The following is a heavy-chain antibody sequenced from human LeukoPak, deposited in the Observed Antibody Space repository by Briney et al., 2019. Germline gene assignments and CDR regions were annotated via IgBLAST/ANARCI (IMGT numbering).Heavy chain of an antibody. J-gene: IGHJ4*02. D-gene: IGHD3-10*01. CDR2: IYTSGST. CDR3: ARTSARGAQFDY. V-gene: IGHV4-4*07. Sequence: SETLSLTCTVSGGSISSYYWSWIRQPAGKGLEWIGRIYTSGSTNYNPSLKSRVTMSVDTSNNQFSLNLSSVTAADTAVYYCARTSARGAQFDYWGQGTLVTVSS. CDR1: GGSISSYY.